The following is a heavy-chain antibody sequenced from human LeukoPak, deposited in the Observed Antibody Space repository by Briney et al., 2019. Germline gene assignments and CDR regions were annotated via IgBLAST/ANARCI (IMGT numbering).Heavy chain of an antibody. Sequence: SETLSLTCTVSGHSIINSYYWGWIRQPPGKGLEWIGSIYHSGSTYYNPSLKSRVTISVDTSKNQFSLKLTSVTAADTAVYYCARASSGSYYHHFDYWGQGTLVTVSS. D-gene: IGHD1-26*01. J-gene: IGHJ4*02. CDR1: GHSIINSYY. CDR2: IYHSGST. CDR3: ARASSGSYYHHFDY. V-gene: IGHV4-38-2*02.